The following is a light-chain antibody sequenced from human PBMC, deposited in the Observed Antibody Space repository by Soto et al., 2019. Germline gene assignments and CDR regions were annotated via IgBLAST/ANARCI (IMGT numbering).Light chain of an antibody. CDR3: YSAADNLRV. V-gene: IGLV3-27*01. J-gene: IGLJ2*01. Sequence: SYELTQPSSVSVSPGQTARITCSGDVLAKKYARWFQQKPGQAPVLVIYKDSERPSGIPERFSGSSSGTTVTLTISGAQVEDEADYYCYSAADNLRVFGGGTQLTVL. CDR2: KDS. CDR1: VLAKKY.